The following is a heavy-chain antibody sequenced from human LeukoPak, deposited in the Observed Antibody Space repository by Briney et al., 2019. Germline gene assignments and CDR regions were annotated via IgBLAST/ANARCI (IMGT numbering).Heavy chain of an antibody. D-gene: IGHD5-18*01. CDR1: GFTVIGTL. V-gene: IGHV3-53*05. Sequence: GGSLRLSCTASGFTVIGTLMDWVRQAPGKGLAGVSVIYDDDRRVYTDCVQGRFTISRDNSKNMVYLEMNSIKAEDTPMEYCTRDRAGTQRWVEFDLWGPGTLVPVSS. CDR2: IYDDDRR. CDR3: TRDRAGTQRWVEFDL. J-gene: IGHJ5*02.